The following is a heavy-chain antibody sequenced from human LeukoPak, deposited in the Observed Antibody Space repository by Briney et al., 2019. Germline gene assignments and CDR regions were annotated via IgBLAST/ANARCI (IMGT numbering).Heavy chain of an antibody. CDR1: GFTFSSYG. CDR2: IRYDGSNK. J-gene: IGHJ4*02. D-gene: IGHD6-6*01. V-gene: IGHV3-30*02. CDR3: AKGIRYSSSPDYFDY. Sequence: GGSLRLSCAASGFTFSSYGMHWVRQAPGKGLEWVAFIRYDGSNKYYADSVKGRFTISRDNSKNTLYLQMNSLRAEDTAVYYCAKGIRYSSSPDYFDYWGQGTLVTVSS.